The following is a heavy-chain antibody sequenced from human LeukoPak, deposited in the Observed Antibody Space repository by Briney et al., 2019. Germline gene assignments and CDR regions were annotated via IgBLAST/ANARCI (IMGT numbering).Heavy chain of an antibody. CDR1: GGSFSGYY. CDR2: INHSGST. D-gene: IGHD3-22*01. Sequence: PSETLSLTCAVYGGSFSGYYWSWIRQPPGKGLEWIGEINHSGSTNYNPFLKSRVTISVDTSKNQFSLKLSSVTAADTAVYYCARLSPEYYDSSGYRGTYYYGMDVWGQGTTVTVSS. CDR3: ARLSPEYYDSSGYRGTYYYGMDV. J-gene: IGHJ6*02. V-gene: IGHV4-34*01.